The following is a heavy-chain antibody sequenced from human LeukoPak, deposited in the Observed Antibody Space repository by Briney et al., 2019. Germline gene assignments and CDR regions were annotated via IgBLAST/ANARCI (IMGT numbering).Heavy chain of an antibody. CDR1: GFTFSSYS. D-gene: IGHD2-8*01. CDR2: ISSSSSYI. Sequence: GGSLRLSCAASGFTFSSYSMNWVRQAPGEGLEWVSSISSSSSYIYYADSVKGRFTISRDNAKNSLYLQMNSLRAEDTAVYYCASGRCTNGVCYKGYYWGQGTLVTVSS. V-gene: IGHV3-21*01. J-gene: IGHJ4*02. CDR3: ASGRCTNGVCYKGYY.